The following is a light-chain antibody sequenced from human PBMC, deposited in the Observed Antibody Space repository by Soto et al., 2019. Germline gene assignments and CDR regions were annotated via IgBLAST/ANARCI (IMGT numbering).Light chain of an antibody. CDR3: MQSRQALT. V-gene: IGKV2-28*01. J-gene: IGKJ4*01. CDR2: LGS. CDR1: QSLLYSDGYNY. Sequence: DVVMTQSPLSLPVTPGEPASISCRSSQSLLYSDGYNYLDWYLQKPGQSPQLLIYLGSNRASGVPDRFSGSGSGTDFTLEISRVEAEDVGIYYCMQSRQALTFGGGTKVEIK.